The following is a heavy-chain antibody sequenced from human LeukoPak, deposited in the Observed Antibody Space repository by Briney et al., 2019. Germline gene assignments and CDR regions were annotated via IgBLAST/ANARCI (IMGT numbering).Heavy chain of an antibody. CDR2: ISPSGSTM. CDR1: GFTFSDYY. CDR3: ARDRRAVAGDY. Sequence: PGGSLRLSCTASGFTFSDYYMNWIRQAPGKGLEWVSYISPSGSTMQYADSVEGRFTISRDNAKNSLYLQMNSLRAEDTAVYYCARDRRAVAGDYWGQGTLVTVSS. D-gene: IGHD6-19*01. J-gene: IGHJ4*02. V-gene: IGHV3-11*01.